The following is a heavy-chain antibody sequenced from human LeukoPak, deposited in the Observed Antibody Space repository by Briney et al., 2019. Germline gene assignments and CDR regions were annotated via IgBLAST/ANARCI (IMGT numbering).Heavy chain of an antibody. CDR3: ARAYDYGDYDFDY. D-gene: IGHD4-17*01. V-gene: IGHV3-74*01. CDR1: GFTFSSYW. CDR2: INSDGSST. Sequence: GGSLRLSCAASGFTFSSYWMHWVRQAPGKGLVWVSRINSDGSSTSYADSVKGRFTISGDNAKNTLYLQMNSLRAEDTAVYYCARAYDYGDYDFDYWGQGTLVTVSS. J-gene: IGHJ4*02.